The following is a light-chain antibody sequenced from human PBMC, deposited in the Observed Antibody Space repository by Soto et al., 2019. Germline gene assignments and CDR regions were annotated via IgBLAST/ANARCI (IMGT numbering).Light chain of an antibody. CDR1: QSISTL. V-gene: IGKV1-5*01. Sequence: DIQMTQSPSTLSASVGDRVTSTCRASQSISTLLTWYQQKPGKAPKLLIYDASSLENGDPARFSGSGSGTEFSLAISSLQSDDFATYYCQQYNSTPYTFGQGTMLEI. CDR2: DAS. CDR3: QQYNSTPYT. J-gene: IGKJ2*01.